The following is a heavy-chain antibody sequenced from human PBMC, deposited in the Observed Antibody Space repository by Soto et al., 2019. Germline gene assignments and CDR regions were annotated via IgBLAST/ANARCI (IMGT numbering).Heavy chain of an antibody. J-gene: IGHJ6*02. CDR1: CGAIISGGYY. CDR2: IYYSGST. D-gene: IGHD2-2*01. CDR3: ARDQRQYQLLRYYYHGMDV. Sequence: SETLSLTCTFSCGAIISGGYYGSWIRQHPGKGLEWIGYIYYSGSTYYNPSLKSRVTISVDTSKNQFSLKLSSVTAADTAVYYCARDQRQYQLLRYYYHGMDVWGQGTTVTVSS. V-gene: IGHV4-31*03.